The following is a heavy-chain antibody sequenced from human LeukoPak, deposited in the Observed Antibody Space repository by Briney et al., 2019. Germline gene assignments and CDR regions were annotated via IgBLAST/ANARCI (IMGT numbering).Heavy chain of an antibody. CDR1: GFTFDDYA. J-gene: IGHJ6*04. CDR3: AKELLSGPHPYGMDV. D-gene: IGHD2/OR15-2a*01. Sequence: GGSLRLSCAASGFTFDDYAMHWVRQAPGKGLEWVSLFSWDGGSTYYADSVKGRFTISRDNSKNSLYLQMNSLRAEDTALYYCAKELLSGPHPYGMDVWGKGTTVTVSS. V-gene: IGHV3-43D*04. CDR2: FSWDGGST.